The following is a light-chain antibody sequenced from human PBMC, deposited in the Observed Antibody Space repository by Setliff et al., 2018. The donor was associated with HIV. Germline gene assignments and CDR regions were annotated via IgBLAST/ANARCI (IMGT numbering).Light chain of an antibody. CDR3: SSFAGRLHV. J-gene: IGLJ1*01. V-gene: IGLV2-11*01. CDR1: SSDVGSYNY. Sequence: QSALAQPRSVSGSPGQSVTITCTGTSSDVGSYNYVTWYQQHPGKVPKLMTYDVTRRPSGVPDRFSGSRSGNTASLTISGLQAEDEADYYCSSFAGRLHVFGTGTKVTVL. CDR2: DVT.